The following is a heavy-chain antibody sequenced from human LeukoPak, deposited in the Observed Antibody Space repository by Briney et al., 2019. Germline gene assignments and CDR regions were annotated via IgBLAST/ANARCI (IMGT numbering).Heavy chain of an antibody. D-gene: IGHD3-10*01. V-gene: IGHV3-33*01. J-gene: IGHJ4*02. CDR3: AREIFGSGSYLDF. Sequence: QTGGSLRLSCAASGFSFDTYAMHWVRQAPGQGLEWVALIWHDGSHKFYSNSVRGQFTISRDNSKNTVYLQMNNLRPDDTAVYYCAREIFGSGSYLDFWGQGTLVTVSS. CDR1: GFSFDTYA. CDR2: IWHDGSHK.